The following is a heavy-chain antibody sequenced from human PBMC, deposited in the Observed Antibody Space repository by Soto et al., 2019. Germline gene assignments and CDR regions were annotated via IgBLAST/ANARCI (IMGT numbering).Heavy chain of an antibody. V-gene: IGHV3-23*01. CDR1: GFTFSTYT. Sequence: GGSLRLSCVASGFTFSTYTMSWVRQAPGKELEWVSVISGSAGSSGPSYTDSVQGRFSISRDNARNTLYLQMNSLRGEDTAMYYCAKARCSTANCYVPEYWGQGTRVTVS. J-gene: IGHJ4*02. D-gene: IGHD2-2*01. CDR2: ISGSAGSSGP. CDR3: AKARCSTANCYVPEY.